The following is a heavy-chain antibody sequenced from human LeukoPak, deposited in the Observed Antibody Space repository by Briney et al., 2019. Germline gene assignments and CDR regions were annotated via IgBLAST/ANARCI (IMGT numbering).Heavy chain of an antibody. V-gene: IGHV4-59*01. CDR2: IYYSGST. CDR3: ARGVPYGPSYEFFDY. J-gene: IGHJ4*02. Sequence: SETLSLTCTVSGGSITNYYWSWIRQPPGKGLECLGYIYYSGSTNYNPSLKSRVTISLHTSKNQFSLKLNSVTAADTAVYYCARGVPYGPSYEFFDYWGQGTLVTVSS. D-gene: IGHD3-10*01. CDR1: GGSITNYY.